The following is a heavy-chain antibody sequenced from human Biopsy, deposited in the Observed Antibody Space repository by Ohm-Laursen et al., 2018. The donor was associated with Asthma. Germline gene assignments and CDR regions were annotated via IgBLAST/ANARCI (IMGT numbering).Heavy chain of an antibody. Sequence: TLSLTCTVGGASIGSRDHHWSWIRQSPGTGLEWIGFVFWSGTTHYNRSLERRLSISIDTTRNEFSMTLRSVTAADTAVYFCARVASYGDLYFGIDVWGPGTTVSVS. V-gene: IGHV4-30-4*01. CDR1: GASIGSRDHH. J-gene: IGHJ6*02. D-gene: IGHD4-17*01. CDR2: VFWSGTT. CDR3: ARVASYGDLYFGIDV.